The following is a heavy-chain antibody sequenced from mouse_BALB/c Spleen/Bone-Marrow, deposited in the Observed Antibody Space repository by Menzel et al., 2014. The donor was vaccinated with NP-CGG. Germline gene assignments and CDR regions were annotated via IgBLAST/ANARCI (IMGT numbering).Heavy chain of an antibody. CDR2: INGNGGST. CDR1: GFTFSNYG. D-gene: IGHD2-1*01. Sequence: EVKLMESGGGLVQPGGSLKLSCAASGFTFSNYGMSWVRQTPDKRLELVAAINGNGGSTYYPDSVKGRFTISRDTAKNPLYLQMSSLKSEETAMYYCVRGNYGNYVDYFDFWGQGTTLTGSS. V-gene: IGHV5-6-3*01. CDR3: VRGNYGNYVDYFDF. J-gene: IGHJ2*01.